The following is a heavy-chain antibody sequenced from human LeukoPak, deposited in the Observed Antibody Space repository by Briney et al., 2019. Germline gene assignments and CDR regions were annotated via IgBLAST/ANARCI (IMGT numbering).Heavy chain of an antibody. CDR1: GYTFTGYY. Sequence: ASVKVSCKASGYTFTGYYMHWVRQAPGQGVEWMGWINPNSGGTNYAQKFQGRVTMTRDTSISTAYMELSRLRSDDTAVYYCARDTARITIFGVAKYMDVWGKGTTVTVSS. D-gene: IGHD3-3*01. CDR3: ARDTARITIFGVAKYMDV. V-gene: IGHV1-2*02. CDR2: INPNSGGT. J-gene: IGHJ6*03.